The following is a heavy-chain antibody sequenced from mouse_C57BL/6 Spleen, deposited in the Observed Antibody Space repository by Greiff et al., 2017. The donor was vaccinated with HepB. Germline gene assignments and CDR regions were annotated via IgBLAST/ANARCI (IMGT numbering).Heavy chain of an antibody. CDR3: ALTWFAY. Sequence: QVQLQQPGPDRVKPGASGKLSCKASGYTFTSYGRHGVKQRPGQGLEWMGNINPCNGVTNNNEKFKIKATLTVDKSSSTAYMQLSSLTSEDSAVYYCALTWFAYWGQGTLVTVSA. CDR2: INPCNGVT. V-gene: IGHV1-53*01. J-gene: IGHJ3*01. CDR1: GYTFTSYG.